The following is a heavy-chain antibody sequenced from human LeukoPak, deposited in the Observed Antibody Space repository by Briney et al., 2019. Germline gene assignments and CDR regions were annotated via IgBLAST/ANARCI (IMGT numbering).Heavy chain of an antibody. CDR2: INPNSGGT. Sequence: ASVKVSCKASGYTSTGYYMHWVRQAPGQGLEWMGRINPNSGGTNYAQKFQGRVTMTRDTSISTAYMELSRLRSDDTAVYYCARDRRGYSYGYYFDYWGQGTLVTVSS. CDR3: ARDRRGYSYGYYFDY. D-gene: IGHD5-18*01. V-gene: IGHV1-2*06. J-gene: IGHJ4*02. CDR1: GYTSTGYY.